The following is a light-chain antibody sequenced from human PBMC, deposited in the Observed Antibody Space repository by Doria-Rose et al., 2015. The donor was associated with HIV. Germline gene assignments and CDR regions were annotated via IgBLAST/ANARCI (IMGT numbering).Light chain of an antibody. CDR2: TAS. CDR1: QSISSW. V-gene: IGKV1-5*03. J-gene: IGKJ2*01. Sequence: SVGDRVTITCRASQSISSWLAWYQQKPGKAPKLLIYTASGLESGVPSRFSGSGSGTELTLTISSLQPDDFASYYCQQYNSYPYTFGQGTKLEIK. CDR3: QQYNSYPYT.